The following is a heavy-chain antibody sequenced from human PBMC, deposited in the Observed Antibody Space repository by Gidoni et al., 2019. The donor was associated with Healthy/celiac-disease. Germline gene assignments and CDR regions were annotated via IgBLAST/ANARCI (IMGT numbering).Heavy chain of an antibody. Sequence: QVQLVESGGGVVQPGRSLRLSCAASGFTFSSYAMHWVRQAPGKGLEWVAVISYDGSNKYYADSVKGRFTISRDNSKNTLYLQMNSLRAEDTAVYYCARESGSAYIGGWFDYWGQGTLVTVSS. CDR2: ISYDGSNK. CDR3: ARESGSAYIGGWFDY. J-gene: IGHJ4*02. CDR1: GFTFSSYA. D-gene: IGHD2-8*02. V-gene: IGHV3-30-3*01.